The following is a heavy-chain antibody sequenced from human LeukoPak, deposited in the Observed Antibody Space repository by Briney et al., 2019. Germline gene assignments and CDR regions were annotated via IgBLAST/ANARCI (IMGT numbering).Heavy chain of an antibody. V-gene: IGHV4-39*01. J-gene: IGHJ6*03. CDR3: ARHLHYQYYYMDV. CDR2: IFYSGST. Sequence: SETLSLTCTVSGGSISTSNYYWGWLRQPPGKGLEWIGNIFYSGSTYYSPSLKSRITITVDTTKSQFSLKLYSVTAADTAVYYCARHLHYQYYYMDVWGKGTTVTISS. CDR1: GGSISTSNYY.